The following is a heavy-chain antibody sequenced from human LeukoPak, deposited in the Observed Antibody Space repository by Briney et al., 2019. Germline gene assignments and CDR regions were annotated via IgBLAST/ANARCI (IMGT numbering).Heavy chain of an antibody. D-gene: IGHD1-1*01. CDR1: GFTFSSYS. J-gene: IGHJ6*02. Sequence: GGSLRLSCAASGFTFSSYSMIWVRQAPGKGLEWVSSISSSSSYIYYADSVKGRFNISRDNAKNSLYLQIHSLRAEDTAVYYCARDLWPDDLTYYYYGMDVWGQGTTVTVSS. CDR3: ARDLWPDDLTYYYYGMDV. CDR2: ISSSSSYI. V-gene: IGHV3-21*01.